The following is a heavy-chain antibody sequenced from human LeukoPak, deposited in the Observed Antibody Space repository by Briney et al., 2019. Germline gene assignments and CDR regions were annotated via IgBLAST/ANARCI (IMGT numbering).Heavy chain of an antibody. Sequence: SETLSLTCAVSGDSIRSDRWNWIRQIPGKGLEWIGYVYHTATTNYNHSFRTRVTMSLDTSNNQFSLRLTSVTAADTAVYYCARTPARSGWAYYFDYWGQGALVTVSS. V-gene: IGHV4-4*09. CDR1: GDSIRSDR. CDR2: VYHTATT. D-gene: IGHD6-19*01. J-gene: IGHJ4*02. CDR3: ARTPARSGWAYYFDY.